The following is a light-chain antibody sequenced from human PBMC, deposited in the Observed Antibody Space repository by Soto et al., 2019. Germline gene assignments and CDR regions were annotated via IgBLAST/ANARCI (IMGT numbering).Light chain of an antibody. Sequence: DIPMTQSPSSLSASVGDRVTITCRASQNIDTYLNWYLQKPGQAPKHLIYSAYSLQSGVSPRFSGDGSGTDFTLTISSLQPEDFATYDCQQSYNFPRTFGQGTTV. V-gene: IGKV1-39*01. CDR1: QNIDTY. J-gene: IGKJ1*01. CDR3: QQSYNFPRT. CDR2: SAY.